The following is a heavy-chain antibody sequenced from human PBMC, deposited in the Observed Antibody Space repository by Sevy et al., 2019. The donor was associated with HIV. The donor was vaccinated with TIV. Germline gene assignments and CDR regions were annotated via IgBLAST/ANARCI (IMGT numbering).Heavy chain of an antibody. D-gene: IGHD3-10*01. CDR2: INPNSGGT. Sequence: ASVKVSCKASGYTFTGYYMHWVRQAPGQGLEWMGWINPNSGGTNYAQKFQGRVTMTRDTSISTAYMELSRRRSDDTAVYYCAGDALLRGGYLDYWGQGTLVTVSS. V-gene: IGHV1-2*02. CDR1: GYTFTGYY. CDR3: AGDALLRGGYLDY. J-gene: IGHJ4*02.